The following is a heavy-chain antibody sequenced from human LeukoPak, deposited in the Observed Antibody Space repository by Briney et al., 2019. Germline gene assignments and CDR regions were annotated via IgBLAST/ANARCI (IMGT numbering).Heavy chain of an antibody. D-gene: IGHD3-22*01. V-gene: IGHV3-30*04. CDR3: ARGPPDYYDSSGYYYVDDGVDDY. Sequence: GRSLRLSCAASGFTFSSYAMHWVRQAPGKGLEWVALISYDGSNKYFADSVKGRFTISRDNSKNTLYLQMNSLRAEDTAVYYCARGPPDYYDSSGYYYVDDGVDDYWGQGTLVTVSS. CDR2: ISYDGSNK. CDR1: GFTFSSYA. J-gene: IGHJ4*02.